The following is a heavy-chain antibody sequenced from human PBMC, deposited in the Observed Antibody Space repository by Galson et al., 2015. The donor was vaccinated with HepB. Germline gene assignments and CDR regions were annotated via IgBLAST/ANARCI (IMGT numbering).Heavy chain of an antibody. CDR1: GFSFSDYW. CDR3: VRDRTYKGGNFFDF. J-gene: IGHJ4*02. Sequence: SLRLSCAASGFSFSDYWMSWIRQAPGKRPEWVANIRYDEYEYYYADFVKGRFTISRDNARNSVFLQMSSLRRDGTAVYYCVRDRTYKGGNFFDFWGQGALVTVSS. V-gene: IGHV3-7*03. CDR2: IRYDEYEY. D-gene: IGHD3-10*01.